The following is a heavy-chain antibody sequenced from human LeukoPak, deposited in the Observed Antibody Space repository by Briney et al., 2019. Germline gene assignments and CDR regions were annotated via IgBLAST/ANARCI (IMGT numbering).Heavy chain of an antibody. CDR1: GFTFSSSW. Sequence: PGGSLRLSCAASGFTFSSSWMNWVRQAPGKGLEWVANINQDGSQKYYVDSVKGRFTISRDNAKNSLYLQMNSLRAEDTAVYYCARIPVRGVKNWFDPWGQGTLVTVSS. V-gene: IGHV3-7*01. D-gene: IGHD3-10*01. CDR3: ARIPVRGVKNWFDP. J-gene: IGHJ5*02. CDR2: INQDGSQK.